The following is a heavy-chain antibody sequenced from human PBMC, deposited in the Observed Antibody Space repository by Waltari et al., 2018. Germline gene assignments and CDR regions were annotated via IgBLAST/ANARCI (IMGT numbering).Heavy chain of an antibody. CDR2: IYYSGST. CDR3: ARSTPYSGYDYYYYYGMDV. Sequence: QLQLQESGPGLVKPSETLSLTCPVSGGSISSSSYYWGWIRQPPGQGLEWIGSIYYSGSTYYNPSLKSRVTISVDTSKNQFSLKLSSVTAADTAVYYCARSTPYSGYDYYYYYGMDVWGQGTTVTVSS. J-gene: IGHJ6*02. D-gene: IGHD5-12*01. CDR1: GGSISSSSYY. V-gene: IGHV4-39*07.